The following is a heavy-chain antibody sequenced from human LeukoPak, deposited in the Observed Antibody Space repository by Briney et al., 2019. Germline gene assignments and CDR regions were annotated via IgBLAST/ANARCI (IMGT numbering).Heavy chain of an antibody. D-gene: IGHD3/OR15-3a*01. Sequence: PSETLSLTCAIYGGSFSGYFWSWFRQPPGKGLEWIGSIYYSGSTYYNPSLKSRVTISVDTSKNQFSLKLSSVTAADTAVYYCAREIRPGWDWLSPLDWFDPWGQGTLVTVSS. J-gene: IGHJ5*02. CDR3: AREIRPGWDWLSPLDWFDP. CDR2: IYYSGST. V-gene: IGHV4-34*01. CDR1: GGSFSGYF.